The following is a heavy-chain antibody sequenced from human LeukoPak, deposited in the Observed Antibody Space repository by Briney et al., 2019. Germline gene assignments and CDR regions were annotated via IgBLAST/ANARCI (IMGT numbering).Heavy chain of an antibody. D-gene: IGHD1-26*01. CDR2: IIPIFGTA. CDR1: GGTFSSYA. J-gene: IGHJ4*02. CDR3: ARVGGSYYIFDY. Sequence: SVKVFCKASGGTFSSYAISWVRQAPGQGLEWMGGIIPIFGTANYAQKFQGRVTMTRDMSTSTVYMELSSLRSEDTAVYYCARVGGSYYIFDYWGQGTLVTVSS. V-gene: IGHV1-69*05.